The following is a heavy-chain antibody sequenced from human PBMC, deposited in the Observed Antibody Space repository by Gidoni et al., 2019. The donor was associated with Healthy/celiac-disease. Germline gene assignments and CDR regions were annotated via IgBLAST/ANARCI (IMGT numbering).Heavy chain of an antibody. D-gene: IGHD2-15*01. J-gene: IGHJ5*02. V-gene: IGHV1-69*01. CDR2: IIPIFGTA. CDR3: AREEESAGSPPWFDP. Sequence: SSVKVSCKASGGTFSSYAISWVRQAPGQGLEWMGGIIPIFGTANYAQKFQGRVTITADESTSTAYMELSSLRSEDTAVYYCAREEESAGSPPWFDPWGQGTLVTVSS. CDR1: GGTFSSYA.